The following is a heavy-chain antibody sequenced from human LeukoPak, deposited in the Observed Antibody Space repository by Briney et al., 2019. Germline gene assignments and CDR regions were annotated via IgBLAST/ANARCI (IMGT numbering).Heavy chain of an antibody. CDR3: ARDRGDSVTTYSSRFDP. J-gene: IGHJ5*02. V-gene: IGHV1-2*02. CDR2: INPNSGGT. Sequence: ASVKVSCKASGYTFTSYSMNWVRQAPGQGLEWMGWINPNSGGTNYAQKFQGRVTMTRDTSISTAYMELSRLRSDDTAVYYCARDRGDSVTTYSSRFDPWGQGTLVTVSS. CDR1: GYTFTSYS. D-gene: IGHD4-17*01.